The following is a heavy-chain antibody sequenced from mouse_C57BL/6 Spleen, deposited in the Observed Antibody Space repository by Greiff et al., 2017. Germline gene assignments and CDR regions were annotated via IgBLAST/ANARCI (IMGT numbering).Heavy chain of an antibody. CDR1: GFTFSSYT. J-gene: IGHJ4*01. V-gene: IGHV5-9*01. Sequence: EVTLVESGGGLVKPGGSLKLSCAASGFTFSSYTMSWVRQTPEKRLEWVATISGGGGNTYYPDSVKGRFTISRDNAKNTLYLQMSSLRSEDTALYYCARQGISGAMDYWGQGTSVTVSS. CDR2: ISGGGGNT. CDR3: ARQGISGAMDY.